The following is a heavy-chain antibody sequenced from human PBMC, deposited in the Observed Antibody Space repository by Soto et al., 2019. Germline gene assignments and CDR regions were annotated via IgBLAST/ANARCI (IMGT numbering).Heavy chain of an antibody. J-gene: IGHJ5*02. Sequence: PGGSLRLSCAASGFTFSSYGMHWVRQAPGKGLGWVAVIWYDGSNKYYADSVKGRFTISRDNSKNTLYLQMNSLRAEDTAVYYCARESEVNWFDPWGQGTLVTVSS. V-gene: IGHV3-33*01. CDR2: IWYDGSNK. CDR3: ARESEVNWFDP. CDR1: GFTFSSYG.